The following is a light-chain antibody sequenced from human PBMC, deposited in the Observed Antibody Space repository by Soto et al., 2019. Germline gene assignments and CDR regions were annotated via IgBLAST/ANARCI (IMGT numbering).Light chain of an antibody. CDR2: DAS. CDR1: QSVSSD. Sequence: EIVLTQSPATLSLSPGERATLSCRTSQSVSSDFAWYQQKPGRAPRLLIYDASNRATGIPARFIGSGSGTDFTLTISSLETEDFAVYYCQQRSNWPITFGQGTRLEMK. J-gene: IGKJ5*01. V-gene: IGKV3-11*01. CDR3: QQRSNWPIT.